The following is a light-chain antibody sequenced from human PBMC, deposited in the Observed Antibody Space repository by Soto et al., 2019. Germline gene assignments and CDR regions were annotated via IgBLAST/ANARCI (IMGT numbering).Light chain of an antibody. J-gene: IGKJ3*01. Sequence: IQLTQSPSSLSASVGDGVTTTCRASQGISSFLAWYQQKPGKAPKLLIYGASTLQSGVPSRFSGSGSGTDFTLTIGSLQPEDFATYYCQQLNSFPIPFGPGTKVDIK. CDR1: QGISSF. CDR2: GAS. CDR3: QQLNSFPIP. V-gene: IGKV1-9*01.